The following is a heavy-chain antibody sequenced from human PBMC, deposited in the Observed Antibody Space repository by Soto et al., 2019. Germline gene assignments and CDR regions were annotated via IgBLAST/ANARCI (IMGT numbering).Heavy chain of an antibody. J-gene: IGHJ6*02. CDR3: ARGGQWELDYYYGMDV. Sequence: QVQLVESGGGVVQPGRSLRLSCAASGFTFSSYGMHWVRRAPGKGLEWVAVIWYDGSNKYYADSVKGRFTISRDNSKNTLYLQMNSLRAEDTAVYYCARGGQWELDYYYGMDVWGQGTTVTVSS. D-gene: IGHD1-26*01. CDR2: IWYDGSNK. CDR1: GFTFSSYG. V-gene: IGHV3-33*01.